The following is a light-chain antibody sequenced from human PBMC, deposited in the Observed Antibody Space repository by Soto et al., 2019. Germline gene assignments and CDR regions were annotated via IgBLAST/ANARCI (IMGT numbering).Light chain of an antibody. Sequence: QSALTQPASVSGSPGQSITISCTGASSDVGTYDLVSWYQQHPGRAPKLIIYEGSKRPSGVSNHFSGSKSGNTASLTISGLQAEDEADYYCCSYAGYSTFVFGTGTKLTVL. CDR3: CSYAGYSTFV. V-gene: IGLV2-23*01. CDR2: EGS. J-gene: IGLJ1*01. CDR1: SSDVGTYDL.